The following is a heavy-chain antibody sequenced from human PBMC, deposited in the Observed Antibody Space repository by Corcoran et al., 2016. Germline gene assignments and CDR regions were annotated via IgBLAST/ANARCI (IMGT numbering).Heavy chain of an antibody. CDR3: ARADCSGGSCYLFDY. V-gene: IGHV1-18*01. Sequence: QVQLVQSGAEVKKPGASVKVSCKASGYTFTSYGISWVRQAPGQGLEWMGWISAYNGNTNYAQKLQGRVTMTTDTSTSTAYMELRSLSSDDTAVYYCARADCSGGSCYLFDYWGQGTLVTVSS. CDR2: ISAYNGNT. J-gene: IGHJ4*02. D-gene: IGHD2-15*01. CDR1: GYTFTSYG.